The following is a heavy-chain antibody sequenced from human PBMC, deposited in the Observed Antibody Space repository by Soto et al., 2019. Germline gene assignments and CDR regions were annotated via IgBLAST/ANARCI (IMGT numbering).Heavy chain of an antibody. CDR2: IYYSGST. CDR3: ARGLITMVRGFDY. J-gene: IGHJ4*02. D-gene: IGHD3-10*01. V-gene: IGHV4-30-4*01. CDR1: CGSISSGDYY. Sequence: QVQLQESGPGLVKPSQTLSLTCTVSCGSISSGDYYWSLIRQPPGKGLEWIGYIYYSGSTYYNPSRTSRVTIAVDTSKNQFSLKLSSVTAADTAVYYCARGLITMVRGFDYGGQGTLVTVSS.